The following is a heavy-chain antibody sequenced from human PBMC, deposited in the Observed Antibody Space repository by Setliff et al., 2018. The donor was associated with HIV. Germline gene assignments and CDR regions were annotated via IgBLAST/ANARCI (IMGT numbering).Heavy chain of an antibody. J-gene: IGHJ5*02. Sequence: SETLSLTCEVSGYFISSGYYWGWIRQPPGKGLEWIGTVYHSGSTYYNPSLKSRVTISVDKSKNQFSLKLTSVTAADTAVYYCARVAAGTYGKGDWFDPWGQGTQVTVSS. D-gene: IGHD3-10*01. CDR2: VYHSGST. CDR1: GYFISSGYY. CDR3: ARVAAGTYGKGDWFDP. V-gene: IGHV4-38-2*01.